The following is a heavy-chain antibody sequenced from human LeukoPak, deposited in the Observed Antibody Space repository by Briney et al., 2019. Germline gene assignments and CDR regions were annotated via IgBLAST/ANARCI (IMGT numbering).Heavy chain of an antibody. CDR1: GFTFSSNW. D-gene: IGHD5-12*01. Sequence: PGGPLRLSCVASGFTFSSNWMSWVRQAPGKGLGGVAYIREDGGETYYVDSVKGRFTISRDNAKNSLYLQMNSLRVEDTAVYYCARGTGGLRPLDCWGQGTLVTVSS. J-gene: IGHJ4*02. CDR3: ARGTGGLRPLDC. V-gene: IGHV3-7*01. CDR2: IREDGGET.